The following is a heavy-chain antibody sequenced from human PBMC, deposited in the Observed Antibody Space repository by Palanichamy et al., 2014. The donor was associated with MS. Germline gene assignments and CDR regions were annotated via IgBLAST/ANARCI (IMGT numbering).Heavy chain of an antibody. CDR1: RFNFSTYS. Sequence: EVQLVESGGGLVXPGGSLRLSCAASRFNFSTYSMNWVRQAPGKGLEWISSISTSGSHIFYADSVRGRFTISRDNAKNSLNLHMSSVRAEDTALYYCARDSRSCSSISCYHARVGYYGMDVWGQGTTVTVSS. CDR3: ARDSRSCSSISCYHARVGYYGMDV. V-gene: IGHV3-21*01. J-gene: IGHJ6*02. CDR2: ISTSGSHI. D-gene: IGHD2-2*01.